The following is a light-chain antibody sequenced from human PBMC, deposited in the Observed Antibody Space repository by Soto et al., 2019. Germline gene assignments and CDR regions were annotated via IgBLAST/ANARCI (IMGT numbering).Light chain of an antibody. J-gene: IGLJ1*01. CDR1: SSDVGGYHY. V-gene: IGLV2-14*03. Sequence: QSVLTQPASVSGSPGQSITVSCTGTSSDVGGYHYVSWYQQHPGKAPKLMIYDVSNRPSGVSNRFSGSKSGNTASLIISGLQAEDGAYYYCSSYTSSGTLVFGTGTKLTVL. CDR3: SSYTSSGTLV. CDR2: DVS.